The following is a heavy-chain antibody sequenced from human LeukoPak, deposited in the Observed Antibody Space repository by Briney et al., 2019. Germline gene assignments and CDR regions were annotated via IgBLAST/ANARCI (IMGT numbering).Heavy chain of an antibody. CDR3: AKDLAWFGDASAFDI. V-gene: IGHV3-48*01. Sequence: GGSLRLSCAASGFTFNTYTMNWVRQAPGKGLEWVSYISGSSGIIDYADSVRGRFTISRDNAKNSLYLQMNSLRAEDTAVYYCAKDLAWFGDASAFDIWGKGTMVTVSS. CDR1: GFTFNTYT. CDR2: ISGSSGII. D-gene: IGHD3-10*01. J-gene: IGHJ3*02.